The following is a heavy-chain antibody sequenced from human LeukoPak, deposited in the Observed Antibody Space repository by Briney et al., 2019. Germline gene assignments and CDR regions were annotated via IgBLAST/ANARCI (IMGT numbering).Heavy chain of an antibody. V-gene: IGHV4-34*01. D-gene: IGHD2-2*03. J-gene: IGHJ3*02. CDR1: GGSFSGYY. Sequence: SETLSLTCAVYGGSFSGYYWSWIRQPPGKGLEWIGEINHSGSTNYNPSLKSRATVSVDTSKNQFSLKLSSVTAADTAVYYCARESDGYCSSTSCYEDAFDIWGQGTMATVSS. CDR3: ARESDGYCSSTSCYEDAFDI. CDR2: INHSGST.